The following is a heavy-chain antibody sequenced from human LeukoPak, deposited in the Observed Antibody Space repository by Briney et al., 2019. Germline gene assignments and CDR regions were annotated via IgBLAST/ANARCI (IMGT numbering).Heavy chain of an antibody. V-gene: IGHV1-69*05. D-gene: IGHD2-21*02. CDR1: GGTFSSYA. CDR2: IIPIFGTA. Sequence: ASVKVSCKASGGTFSSYAISWVRQAPGQGLEWMGGIIPIFGTANYAQKFQGRVTITTDESTSTAYMELSSLRSEDTAVYYCAIFSVVTRSFDYWGQGTLVTVSS. J-gene: IGHJ4*02. CDR3: AIFSVVTRSFDY.